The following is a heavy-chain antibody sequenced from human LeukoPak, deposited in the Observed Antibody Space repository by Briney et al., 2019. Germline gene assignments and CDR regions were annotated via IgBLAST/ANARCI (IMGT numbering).Heavy chain of an antibody. CDR2: ISGSGGST. D-gene: IGHD6-13*01. V-gene: IGHV3-23*01. Sequence: GGSLRLSCAASGVTFSSYAMSWVRQAPGKGLEWVSAISGSGGSTYYADSVKGRFTISRDNSKNTLYLQMNSLRAEDTAVYYCAKATPYSSSWYYYYYMDVWGKGTTVTVSS. CDR3: AKATPYSSSWYYYYYMDV. CDR1: GVTFSSYA. J-gene: IGHJ6*03.